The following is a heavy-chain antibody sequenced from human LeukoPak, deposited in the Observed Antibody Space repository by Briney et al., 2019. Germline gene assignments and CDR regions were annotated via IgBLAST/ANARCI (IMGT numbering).Heavy chain of an antibody. V-gene: IGHV4-39*07. CDR2: IYYSGNS. CDR3: ARVPVYNYGYYYYYYYMDV. Sequence: PSETLSLTCNVSGGSISSSNYYWGWIRQPPGKGLEWIGSIYYSGNSYYNPSLKSRVTISVDTSKNHFSLKLRSVTAADTAVYYCARVPVYNYGYYYYYYYMDVWGKGSTVTVSS. CDR1: GGSISSSNYY. D-gene: IGHD5-18*01. J-gene: IGHJ6*03.